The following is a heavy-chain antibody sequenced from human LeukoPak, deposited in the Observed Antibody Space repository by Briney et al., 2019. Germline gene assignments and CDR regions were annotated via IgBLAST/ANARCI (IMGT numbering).Heavy chain of an antibody. CDR2: IRSKAYGGTT. V-gene: IGHV3-49*04. CDR3: TRYYDILTGYYTDY. J-gene: IGHJ4*02. CDR1: GFTFGDYA. D-gene: IGHD3-9*01. Sequence: GGSLRLSCTASGFTFGDYAMSWVRQAPGKGLEWVGFIRSKAYGGTTEYAASVKGSFTISRDDSKSIAHLQMNSLKTEDTAVYYCTRYYDILTGYYTDYWGQGTLVTVSS.